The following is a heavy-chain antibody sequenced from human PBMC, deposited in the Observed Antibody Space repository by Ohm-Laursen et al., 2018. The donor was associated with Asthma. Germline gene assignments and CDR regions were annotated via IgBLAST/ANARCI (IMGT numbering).Heavy chain of an antibody. CDR1: GGSISSSSYY. J-gene: IGHJ4*02. CDR2: IYYSGST. V-gene: IGHV4-39*07. CDR3: ARGTFYYESTGYYFFDH. Sequence: GTLSLTCTVSGGSISSSSYYWGWIRQPPGKGLEWIGSIYYSGSTYYNPSLKSRVTISVDTSKNQFSLSLSPVTAADTAVYYCARGTFYYESTGYYFFDHWGQGALVTVSS. D-gene: IGHD3-22*01.